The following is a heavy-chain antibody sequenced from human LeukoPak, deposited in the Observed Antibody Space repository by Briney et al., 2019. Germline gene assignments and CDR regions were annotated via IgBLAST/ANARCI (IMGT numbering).Heavy chain of an antibody. D-gene: IGHD3-16*01. Sequence: GGSLRLSCAASGFTFDDYSMHWVRQGPGKGLEWVSVISWDGGSTSYADSVKGRFTISRDNSKNSLYLQMNSLRSEDSALYYCAKDRGGVDYWGQGALVTVSS. V-gene: IGHV3-43*01. CDR3: AKDRGGVDY. J-gene: IGHJ4*02. CDR1: GFTFDDYS. CDR2: ISWDGGST.